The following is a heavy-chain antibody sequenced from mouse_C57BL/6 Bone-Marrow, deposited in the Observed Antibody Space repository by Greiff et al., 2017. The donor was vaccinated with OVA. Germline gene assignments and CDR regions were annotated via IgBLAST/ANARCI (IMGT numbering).Heavy chain of an antibody. CDR1: GFTFSDYG. V-gene: IGHV5-17*01. D-gene: IGHD2-5*01. Sequence: EAMLVESGGGLVKPGGSLKLSCAASGFTFSDYGMHWVRQAPEKGLEWVAYISSGSSTIYYADTVKGRFTISRDNAKNTLFLQMTSLRSEDTAMYYCAKGGYSNYNYAMDYWGQGTSVTVSS. CDR3: AKGGYSNYNYAMDY. CDR2: ISSGSSTI. J-gene: IGHJ4*01.